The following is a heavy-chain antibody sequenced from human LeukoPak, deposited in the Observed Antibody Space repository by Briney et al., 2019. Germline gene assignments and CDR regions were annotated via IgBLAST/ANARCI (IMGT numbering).Heavy chain of an antibody. D-gene: IGHD2-15*01. CDR1: GFTFSSYS. CDR3: ARDLKKYCSGGSCYLGSHDY. CDR2: ISSSSSYI. V-gene: IGHV3-21*01. J-gene: IGHJ4*02. Sequence: GGSLRLSCAASGFTFSSYSMNWVRQASGKGLEWVSSISSSSSYIYYADSVKGRFTISRDNAKNSLYLQMNSLRAEDTAVYYCARDLKKYCSGGSCYLGSHDYWGQGTLVTVSS.